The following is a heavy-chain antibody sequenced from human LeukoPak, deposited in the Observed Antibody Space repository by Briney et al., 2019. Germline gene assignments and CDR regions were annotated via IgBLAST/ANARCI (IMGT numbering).Heavy chain of an antibody. Sequence: GGSLRLSCAASEFTFRTYEMNWVRQAPGKGLEWVSSISSSSTYIYYADSVKGRFTISRDNAKNSLYLQMSSLSAADTAVYYCARVLPPEYTSGWYPDYWGQGTLVTVSS. CDR1: EFTFRTYE. V-gene: IGHV3-21*01. CDR3: ARVLPPEYTSGWYPDY. J-gene: IGHJ4*02. D-gene: IGHD6-19*01. CDR2: ISSSSTYI.